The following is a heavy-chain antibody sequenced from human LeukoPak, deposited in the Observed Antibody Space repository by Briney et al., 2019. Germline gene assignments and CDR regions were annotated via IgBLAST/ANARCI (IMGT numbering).Heavy chain of an antibody. CDR3: TRDFYGIDY. CDR2: INGDGSGT. D-gene: IGHD3-10*01. J-gene: IGHJ4*02. V-gene: IGHV3-74*01. Sequence: PGGSLRLSCAASGFTFTDYWMHWVRHAPGKGLVWVSRINGDGSGTSYADSVKGRFTISRDNAKHTVYLQMNSLRAEDTAVYYCTRDFYGIDYWGQGTLVTVSS. CDR1: GFTFTDYW.